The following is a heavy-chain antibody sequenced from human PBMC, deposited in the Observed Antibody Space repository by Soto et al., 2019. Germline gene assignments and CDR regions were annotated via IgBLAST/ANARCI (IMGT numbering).Heavy chain of an antibody. D-gene: IGHD2-2*01. V-gene: IGHV4-39*01. CDR3: ARHRNSYCSSTSCYVRSGWFDP. CDR1: GGSISSSSYY. CDR2: IYYSGST. J-gene: IGHJ5*02. Sequence: QLQLQESGPGLVKPSETLSLTCTVSGGSISSSSYYWGWIRQPPGKGLEWIGSIYYSGSTYYNPSLKSRVTISVDTPKNQFSLKLSSVTAADTAVYYCARHRNSYCSSTSCYVRSGWFDPWGQGTLVTVSS.